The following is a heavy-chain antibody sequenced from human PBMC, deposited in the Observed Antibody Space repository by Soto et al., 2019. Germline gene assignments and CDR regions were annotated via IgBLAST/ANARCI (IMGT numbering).Heavy chain of an antibody. CDR1: GGSFRGYQ. CDR3: ARGLILWFGELSRRGGYYYYMDV. Sequence: QGQLQQWGAGLLTPSETLSLTCAVYGGSFRGYQWSWIRQTPGKGLEWIGEINDSGNINYNPSLKSRVTIFLDTPKKQISLKLSSVTAADTAVYYCARGLILWFGELSRRGGYYYYMDVWGKGTTVIVSS. CDR2: INDSGNI. D-gene: IGHD3-10*01. J-gene: IGHJ6*03. V-gene: IGHV4-34*01.